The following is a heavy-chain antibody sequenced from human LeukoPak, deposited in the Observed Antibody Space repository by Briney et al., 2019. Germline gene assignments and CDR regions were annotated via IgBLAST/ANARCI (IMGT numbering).Heavy chain of an antibody. Sequence: RGCLRLSCAASGSTFGDLWMRWDRHAPGEGLVWVSRISTDGSSTSYADSVKGRFTISRDNGKNTLYLHMNSLRDDDTAVYYCARDTGGLPYWGQGTLVTVSS. CDR1: GSTFGDLW. CDR3: ARDTGGLPY. V-gene: IGHV3-74*01. J-gene: IGHJ4*02. D-gene: IGHD2-8*02. CDR2: ISTDGSST.